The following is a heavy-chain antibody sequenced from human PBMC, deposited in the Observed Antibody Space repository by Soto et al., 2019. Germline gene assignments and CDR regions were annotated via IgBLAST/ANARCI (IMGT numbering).Heavy chain of an antibody. CDR1: GFTFSFYW. CDR2: INQEGSEK. CDR3: TRDTYTAFDY. V-gene: IGHV3-7*01. J-gene: IGHJ4*02. D-gene: IGHD2-2*02. Sequence: PGGSLRLSCAASGFTFSFYWMSWGRQAPGKGLEWVANINQEGSEKYYVDSVKGRFTISRDDAKNSLYLQMNSLGAEDTAGYYCTRDTYTAFDYWGQGTLVTVSS.